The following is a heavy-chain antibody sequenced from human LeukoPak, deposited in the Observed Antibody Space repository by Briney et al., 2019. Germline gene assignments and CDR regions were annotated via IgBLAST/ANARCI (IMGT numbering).Heavy chain of an antibody. Sequence: GGSLRLSCAASGFTFSGSAMHWVRQASGKGLEWVGRIRSKANSYATAYAASVEGRFTISRDDSKNTAYLQMNSLKTEDTAVYYCTRRGPGYDFWSGYYTIADPNPQNDYWGQGTLVTVSS. CDR2: IRSKANSYAT. V-gene: IGHV3-73*01. CDR1: GFTFSGSA. CDR3: TRRGPGYDFWSGYYTIADPNPQNDY. D-gene: IGHD3-3*01. J-gene: IGHJ4*02.